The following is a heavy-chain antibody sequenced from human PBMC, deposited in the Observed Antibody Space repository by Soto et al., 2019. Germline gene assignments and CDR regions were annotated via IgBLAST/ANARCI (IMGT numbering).Heavy chain of an antibody. CDR3: ARGKRMIVALTNFYYYGVDV. CDR2: ISTGRSYT. J-gene: IGHJ6*02. D-gene: IGHD3-22*01. V-gene: IGHV3-11*05. Sequence: QVQLVESGGGLVKPGGSLRLSCAASGFTFSDYSMNWIRQAPGKGLEWVSYISTGRSYTNYADSVRGRFTISRDNAKNSLYLQMNSLRAEDTAVYYCARGKRMIVALTNFYYYGVDVWGQGTTVTVSS. CDR1: GFTFSDYS.